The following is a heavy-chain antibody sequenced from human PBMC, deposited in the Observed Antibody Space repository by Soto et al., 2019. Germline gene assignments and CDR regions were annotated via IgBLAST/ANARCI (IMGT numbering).Heavy chain of an antibody. J-gene: IGHJ6*02. CDR2: IIPILGIA. CDR1: GGTFSSYT. D-gene: IGHD2-2*01. V-gene: IGHV1-69*02. Sequence: SVKVSCKASGGTFSSYTISWVRQAPGQGLEWMGRIIPILGIANYAQKFQGRVTITADKSTSTAYMELSSLRSEDTAVYYCARSGYGCSSTSCPQDYYGMDVWGQGTTVTVSS. CDR3: ARSGYGCSSTSCPQDYYGMDV.